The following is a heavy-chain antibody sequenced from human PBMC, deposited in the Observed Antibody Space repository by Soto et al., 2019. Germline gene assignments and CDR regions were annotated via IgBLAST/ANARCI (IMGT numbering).Heavy chain of an antibody. Sequence: QVQLVESGGGVVQPGRSLRLSCAASGFTFSSYGMHWVRQAPGKGLEWVAAITYDGSNKYYADSVKGRLTISRDNSKNTLYMQMNSLKAEDTAVYYCAKDSLWYSSGPVGFAYWGQGTLVTVSS. D-gene: IGHD6-19*01. J-gene: IGHJ4*02. V-gene: IGHV3-30*18. CDR3: AKDSLWYSSGPVGFAY. CDR2: ITYDGSNK. CDR1: GFTFSSYG.